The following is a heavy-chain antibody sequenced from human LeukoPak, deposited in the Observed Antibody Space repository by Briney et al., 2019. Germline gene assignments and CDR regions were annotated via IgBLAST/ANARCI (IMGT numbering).Heavy chain of an antibody. V-gene: IGHV4-59*01. CDR1: GGSISSYY. Sequence: SETLSLTCTVSGGSISSYYWSWIRQPPGKGLEWIGYIYYSGSTNYNPSLKSRVTISVDTSKNQFSLKLSSVTAADTAVYYCARDRSGYSYDDGVLLGYYGMDVWGKGTTVTVSS. CDR2: IYYSGST. D-gene: IGHD5-18*01. J-gene: IGHJ6*04. CDR3: ARDRSGYSYDDGVLLGYYGMDV.